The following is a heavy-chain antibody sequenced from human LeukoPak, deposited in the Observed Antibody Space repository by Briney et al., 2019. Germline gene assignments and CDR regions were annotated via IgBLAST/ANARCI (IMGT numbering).Heavy chain of an antibody. CDR1: EFTVSSNY. J-gene: IGHJ4*02. D-gene: IGHD3-10*01. Sequence: GGSLRLSCAASEFTVSSNYMSWVRQAPGKGLEWVGRIKSKTDGGTIDYAAPVKGRFTISRDDSKNTLFLQMNSLKIEDTAVYYCTTVTLRPVGLWGQGTLVTVSS. CDR3: TTVTLRPVGL. V-gene: IGHV3-15*05. CDR2: IKSKTDGGTI.